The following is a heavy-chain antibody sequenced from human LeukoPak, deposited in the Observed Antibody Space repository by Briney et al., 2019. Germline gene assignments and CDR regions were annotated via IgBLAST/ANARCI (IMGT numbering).Heavy chain of an antibody. CDR1: GGSFSGYY. V-gene: IGHV4-34*01. Sequence: SETLSLTCAVYGGSFSGYYWSWIRQPPGKGLEWIGEINHSGSTNYNPSLKSRVTISVDTSKNQFSLKLSSVTAADTAVYYCARTSVVGYCSSTSCYYPDYWGQGTLVTVSS. D-gene: IGHD2-2*01. CDR2: INHSGST. CDR3: ARTSVVGYCSSTSCYYPDY. J-gene: IGHJ4*02.